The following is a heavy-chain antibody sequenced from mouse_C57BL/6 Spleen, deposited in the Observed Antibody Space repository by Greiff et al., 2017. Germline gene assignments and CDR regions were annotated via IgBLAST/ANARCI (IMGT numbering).Heavy chain of an antibody. J-gene: IGHJ2*01. Sequence: QVHVKQSGAELARPGASVKMSCKASGYTFTSYTMHWVKQRPGQGLEWIGYINPSSGYTKYNQKFKDKATLTADKSSSTAYMQLSSLTSEDSAVYYCARSVLSVFDYWGQGTTLTVSS. V-gene: IGHV1-4*01. CDR1: GYTFTSYT. CDR2: INPSSGYT. CDR3: ARSVLSVFDY.